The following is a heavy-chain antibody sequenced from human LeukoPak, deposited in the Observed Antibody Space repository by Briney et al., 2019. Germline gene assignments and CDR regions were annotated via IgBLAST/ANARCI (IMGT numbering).Heavy chain of an antibody. CDR1: GDSVSSTGAS. J-gene: IGHJ4*02. Sequence: SQTLSLTCAISGDSVSSTGASWNWIRQSPSRGLEWPGRTYYRSQWYYEYALSVKSRIIVAPDTSKNQFSLQLNSVTPEDTAVYYCVRGNYNFDYWGQGSLVTVSS. D-gene: IGHD5-24*01. CDR2: TYYRSQWYY. V-gene: IGHV6-1*01. CDR3: VRGNYNFDY.